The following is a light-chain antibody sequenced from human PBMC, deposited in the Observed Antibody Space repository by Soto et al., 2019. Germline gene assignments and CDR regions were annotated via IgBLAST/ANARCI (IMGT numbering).Light chain of an antibody. CDR1: QSVSSS. CDR2: DAS. J-gene: IGKJ4*01. Sequence: EIVLKQSPATLSLSPWERATLSCSTSQSVSSSLAWYQQKPGQAPRLLIYDASNRATGIPARFSGSGSGTDFTLTISSLQPEDFAVYYCQQRASLFTFGGGTKVEI. CDR3: QQRASLFT. V-gene: IGKV3-11*01.